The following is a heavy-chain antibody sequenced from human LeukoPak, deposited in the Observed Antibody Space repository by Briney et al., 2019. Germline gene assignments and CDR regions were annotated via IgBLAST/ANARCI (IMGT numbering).Heavy chain of an antibody. CDR3: TSPPHSSSWQVGYYYYYMDV. CDR2: IRSKANSYAT. J-gene: IGHJ6*03. CDR1: GFTFSGSA. Sequence: GGSLRLSCAASGFTFSGSAMHWVRQASGKGLEWVGRIRSKANSYATAYAASVKGRFTISRDDSKNTAYLQMNSLKTEDTAVYYCTSPPHSSSWQVGYYYYYMDVWGKGATVTVSS. V-gene: IGHV3-73*01. D-gene: IGHD6-13*01.